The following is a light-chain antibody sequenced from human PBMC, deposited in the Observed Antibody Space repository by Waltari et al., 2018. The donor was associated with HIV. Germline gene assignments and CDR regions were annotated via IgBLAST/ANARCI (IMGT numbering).Light chain of an antibody. Sequence: NFMLTQPHSVSASPGKTVTISCTRTGGSITNNYVPWYQPRPGGSPTNVIYEDDQRPSGVPGRFSGSIDSSSNSASLTISGLKPEDEADYYCQSSDRNNQVFGGGTKLTVL. J-gene: IGLJ3*02. CDR3: QSSDRNNQV. CDR2: EDD. V-gene: IGLV6-57*01. CDR1: GGSITNNY.